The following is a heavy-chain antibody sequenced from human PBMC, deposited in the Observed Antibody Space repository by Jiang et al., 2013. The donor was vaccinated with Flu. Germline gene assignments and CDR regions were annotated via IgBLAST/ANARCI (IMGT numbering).Heavy chain of an antibody. V-gene: IGHV3-30*04. J-gene: IGHJ6*02. D-gene: IGHD3-10*01. CDR3: ASSIGLYGSGSYYNYGMDV. CDR2: ISYDGSNK. Sequence: WVRQAPGKGLEWVAVISYDGSNKYYADSVKGRFTISRDNSKNTLYLQMNSLRAEDTAVYYCASSIGLYGSGSYYNYGMDVWGQGTTVTVSS.